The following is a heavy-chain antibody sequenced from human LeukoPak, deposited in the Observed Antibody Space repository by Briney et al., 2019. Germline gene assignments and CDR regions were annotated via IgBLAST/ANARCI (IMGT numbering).Heavy chain of an antibody. CDR2: IYYSGST. CDR3: AGRVVWNYYYYYMDV. Sequence: SETLSLTCTVSGGSISSYYWSWIRQPPGKGLEWIGYIYYSGSTNYNPSLKSRVTISVDTSKNQFSLKLSSVTAADTAVYYCAGRVVWNYYYYYMDVWGKGTTVTVSS. J-gene: IGHJ6*03. V-gene: IGHV4-59*08. CDR1: GGSISSYY. D-gene: IGHD2-15*01.